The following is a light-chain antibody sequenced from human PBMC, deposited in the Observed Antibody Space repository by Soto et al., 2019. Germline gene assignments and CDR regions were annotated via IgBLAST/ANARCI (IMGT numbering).Light chain of an antibody. CDR1: PTISSW. CDR2: KAS. CDR3: QHYNSYSEA. J-gene: IGKJ1*01. Sequence: DIQMTQSPSTLSGSVGDRVTITCRASPTISSWLAWYQQKPGKAPKLLIYKASTLKSGVPSRFSGSGSGIEFTLTISSLQPDDFATYYCQHYNSYSEAFGQGTKVDIK. V-gene: IGKV1-5*03.